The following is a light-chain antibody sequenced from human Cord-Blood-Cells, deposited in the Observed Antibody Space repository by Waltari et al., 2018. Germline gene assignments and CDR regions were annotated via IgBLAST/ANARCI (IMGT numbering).Light chain of an antibody. CDR1: SSDVGCYNL. CDR3: CSYAGSSTVV. Sequence: QSALTQPASVSGSPGQSITISCTGTSSDVGCYNLFSWYQQHPGKAPKLMIYEGSKRPSGVSNRFSGSKSGNTASLTSSGLQAEDEADYYCCSYAGSSTVVFGGGTKLTVL. V-gene: IGLV2-23*01. J-gene: IGLJ2*01. CDR2: EGS.